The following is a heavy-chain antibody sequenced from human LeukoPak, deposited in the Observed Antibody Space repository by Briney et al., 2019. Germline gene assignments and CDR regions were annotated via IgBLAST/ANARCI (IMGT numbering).Heavy chain of an antibody. D-gene: IGHD3-22*01. CDR3: ARDYYDSSGYYSGRYFDY. V-gene: IGHV3-21*01. CDR1: GFTFSSYS. CDR2: ISSSSSYI. Sequence: GGSLRLSCAASGFTFSSYSMNWVRQAPGKGLEWVSSISSSSSYIYYAGSVKGRFTISRDNAKNSLYLQMNSLRAEDTAVYYCARDYYDSSGYYSGRYFDYWGQGTLVTVSS. J-gene: IGHJ4*02.